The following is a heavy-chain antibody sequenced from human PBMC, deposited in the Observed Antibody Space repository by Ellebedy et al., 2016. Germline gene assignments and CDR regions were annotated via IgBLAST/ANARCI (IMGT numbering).Heavy chain of an antibody. Sequence: GESLKISCAASGFTVSSNYMSWVRQAPGKGLEWVSVIYSGGSTFYADSVKGRFTISRDNSKNTLYLQMNSLRAEDTAVYYCARHTCSGGSCYSGYYYGMDVWGQGTTVTVSS. CDR2: IYSGGST. J-gene: IGHJ6*02. CDR3: ARHTCSGGSCYSGYYYGMDV. CDR1: GFTVSSNY. V-gene: IGHV3-53*01. D-gene: IGHD2-15*01.